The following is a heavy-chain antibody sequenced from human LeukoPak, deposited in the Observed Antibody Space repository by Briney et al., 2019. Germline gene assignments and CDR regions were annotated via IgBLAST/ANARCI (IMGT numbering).Heavy chain of an antibody. CDR1: GFTFSSYS. D-gene: IGHD2-2*01. CDR3: ARSQLLYNWFDP. J-gene: IGHJ5*02. Sequence: PGGSLRLSCAASGFTFSSYSMNWVRQAPGKGLEWVSYISSSSSNIYYADSVKGRFTISRDNAKNSLYLQMNSLRAEDTAVYYCARSQLLYNWFDPWGQGTLVTVSS. CDR2: ISSSSSNI. V-gene: IGHV3-21*01.